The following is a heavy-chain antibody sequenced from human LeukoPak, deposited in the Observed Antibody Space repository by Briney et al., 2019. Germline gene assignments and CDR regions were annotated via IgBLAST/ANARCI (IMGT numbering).Heavy chain of an antibody. Sequence: SETLSLTCTVSGGSISSYYWSWIRQPPGKGLAWIGYISYSGSTNYNPSLKSRVTISVDTSKNHFSLRLSSVTAADTAVYYCARLRTVRAGFDPWGQGTLVTVSS. D-gene: IGHD4-17*01. CDR1: GGSISSYY. CDR3: ARLRTVRAGFDP. V-gene: IGHV4-59*08. J-gene: IGHJ5*02. CDR2: ISYSGST.